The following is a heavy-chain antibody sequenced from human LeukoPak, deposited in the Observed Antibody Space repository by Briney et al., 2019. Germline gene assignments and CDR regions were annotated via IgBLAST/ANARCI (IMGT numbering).Heavy chain of an antibody. V-gene: IGHV3-30*18. CDR1: GFTFSNYA. J-gene: IGHJ6*02. Sequence: GGSLRLSCAASGFTFSNYAMSWVRQAPGKGLEWVAVISYDGSNKYYADSVKGRFTISRDNSKNTLYLQMNSLRAEDTAVYYCAKADYYYGMDVWGQGTTVTVSS. CDR2: ISYDGSNK. CDR3: AKADYYYGMDV.